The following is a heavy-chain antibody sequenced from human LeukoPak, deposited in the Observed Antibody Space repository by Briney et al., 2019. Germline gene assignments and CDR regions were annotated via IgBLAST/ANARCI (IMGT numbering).Heavy chain of an antibody. J-gene: IGHJ4*02. CDR3: ARGVGWSSDDPPDFDY. CDR1: GFTFSSYG. Sequence: GGSLRLSCAASGFTFSSYGMHWVRQAPGKGLEWVAVISYDGSNKYYADSVKGRFTISRDNSKNTLYLQMNSLRAEDTAVYYCARGVGWSSDDPPDFDYWGQGTLVTVSS. V-gene: IGHV3-30*03. CDR2: ISYDGSNK. D-gene: IGHD1-26*01.